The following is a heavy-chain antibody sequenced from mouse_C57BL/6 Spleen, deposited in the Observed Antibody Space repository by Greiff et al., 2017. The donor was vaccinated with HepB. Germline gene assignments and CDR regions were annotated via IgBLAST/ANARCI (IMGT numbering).Heavy chain of an antibody. V-gene: IGHV1-42*01. CDR3: ARSGYYGSPLFDY. J-gene: IGHJ2*01. D-gene: IGHD1-1*01. CDR2: INPSTGGT. CDR1: GYSFTGYY. Sequence: VQLQQSGPELVKPGASVKISCKASGYSFTGYYMNWVKQSPEKSLEWIGEINPSTGGTTYNQKFKAKATLTVDKSSSTAYMQLKSLTSEDSAVYYCARSGYYGSPLFDYWGQGTTLTVSS.